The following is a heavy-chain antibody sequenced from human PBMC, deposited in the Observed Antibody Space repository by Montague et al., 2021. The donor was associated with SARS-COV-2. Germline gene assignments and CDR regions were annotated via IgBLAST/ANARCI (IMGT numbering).Heavy chain of an antibody. J-gene: IGHJ6*02. CDR2: IYYSGST. CDR1: GDSISNYS. V-gene: IGHV4-59*08. D-gene: IGHD2-21*02. CDR3: ARHLRVTTGTPRMYHYALDV. Sequence: SETLSLTCSVSGDSISNYSWSWIRQSPGKGLEWIGYIYYSGSTNYNPSLTSRVTISGDTSKNQVSLKLTSVTAADTAVYYCARHLRVTTGTPRMYHYALDVWGQGTTVTVSS.